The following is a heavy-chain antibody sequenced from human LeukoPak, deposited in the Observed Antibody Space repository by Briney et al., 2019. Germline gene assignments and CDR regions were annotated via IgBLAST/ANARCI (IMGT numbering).Heavy chain of an antibody. J-gene: IGHJ5*02. CDR3: ALTSGYCSSTSCYRVWFDP. CDR1: GYTFTSCG. CDR2: ISAYNGNT. V-gene: IGHV1-18*01. Sequence: ASVKVSCKASGYTFTSCGISWVRQAPGQGLEWMGWISAYNGNTNYAQKLQGRVTMTTDTSTSTAYMELRSLRSDDTAVYYCALTSGYCSSTSCYRVWFDPWGQGTLVTVSS. D-gene: IGHD2-2*01.